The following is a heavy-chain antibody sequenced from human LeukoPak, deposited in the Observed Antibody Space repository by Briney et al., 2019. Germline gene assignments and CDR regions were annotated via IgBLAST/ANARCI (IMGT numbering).Heavy chain of an antibody. J-gene: IGHJ4*02. CDR3: ARDGESSGSDDFDF. CDR2: IHPNSGAT. CDR1: GYTFTDYY. V-gene: IGHV1-2*04. Sequence: ASVKVSCKASGYTFTDYYLHWVRQAPGQGLEWVGWIHPNSGATHYAQKFQGWLTMTRDTSISTVYMELTRLRSDDTAVYYCARDGESSGSDDFDFWGQGTLATVS. D-gene: IGHD1-26*01.